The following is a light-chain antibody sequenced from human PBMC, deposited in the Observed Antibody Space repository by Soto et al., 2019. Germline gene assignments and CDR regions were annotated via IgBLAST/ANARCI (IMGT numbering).Light chain of an antibody. J-gene: IGKJ4*01. V-gene: IGKV3-11*01. CDR3: QQRSDWPST. CDR1: ESVGSY. CDR2: DAS. Sequence: MALRESPATLSVAPGDRATLSCRASESVGSYLGWYQQRPGQAPRLLIYDASNRATGIPARFSLSGSGTDFTLTISRLEPEDFAVYYCQQRSDWPSTFGGGTKVDIK.